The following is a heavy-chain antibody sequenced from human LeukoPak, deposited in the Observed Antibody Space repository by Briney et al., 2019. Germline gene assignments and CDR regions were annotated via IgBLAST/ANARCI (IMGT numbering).Heavy chain of an antibody. CDR1: GGSISSYY. CDR2: FFYTGST. V-gene: IGHV4-59*01. CDR3: ARGFRMLRGIDAFDI. D-gene: IGHD3-16*01. Sequence: ASETLSLTCTVSGGSISSYYWSWIRQPPGKGLEWVGYFFYTGSTNYKPALKSRVTVSVDTSKNQVTLKLRSVTAADTAVYYCARGFRMLRGIDAFDIWGQGTMVTVSS. J-gene: IGHJ3*02.